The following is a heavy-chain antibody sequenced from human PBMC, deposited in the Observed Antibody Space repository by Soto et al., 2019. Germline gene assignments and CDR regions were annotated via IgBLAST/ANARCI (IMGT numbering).Heavy chain of an antibody. Sequence: SETLSLTCTVSCGSISSSSYYWGWIRQPPGKGLEWIGSIYYSGSTYYNPSLKSRVTISVDTSKNQFSLKLSSVTAADTAVYYCARRIFLGARFDPWGQGTLVTVSS. CDR3: ARRIFLGARFDP. D-gene: IGHD3-16*01. J-gene: IGHJ5*02. CDR1: CGSISSSSYY. V-gene: IGHV4-39*01. CDR2: IYYSGST.